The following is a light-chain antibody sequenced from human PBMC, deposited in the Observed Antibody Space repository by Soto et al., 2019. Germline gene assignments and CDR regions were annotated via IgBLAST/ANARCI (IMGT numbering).Light chain of an antibody. CDR1: SSNIGAGYD. CDR3: QSYDSSLSVLYV. V-gene: IGLV1-40*01. CDR2: DNS. J-gene: IGLJ1*01. Sequence: QSVLTQPPSVSGAPGQRVTISCTGSSSNIGAGYDVHWYQQLPGTAPKLLIYDNSNRPSGVPDRFSGSKSGTSASLAIPGLQAEDEADYYCQSYDSSLSVLYVFGTGTKVTVL.